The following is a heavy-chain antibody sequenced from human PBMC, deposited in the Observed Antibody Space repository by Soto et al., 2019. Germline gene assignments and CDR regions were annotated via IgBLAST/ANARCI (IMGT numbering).Heavy chain of an antibody. CDR2: IYPGDSDI. CDR3: VRLVSSGGDV. D-gene: IGHD3-10*01. Sequence: GESLKISCKGSGYSFTNYWSGWVRQMPGKGLEWMGIIYPGDSDIRYSPSFQGQVSISTDKSISGAYLQWSSLKASDTAMYYCVRLVSSGGDVWGQGTRVTVSS. J-gene: IGHJ3*01. V-gene: IGHV5-51*01. CDR1: GYSFTNYW.